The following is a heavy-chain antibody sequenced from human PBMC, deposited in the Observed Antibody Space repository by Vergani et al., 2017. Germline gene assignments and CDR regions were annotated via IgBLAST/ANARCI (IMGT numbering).Heavy chain of an antibody. CDR3: ARDRDYGDYGAFDI. Sequence: QVQLVQSGAEVKKPGASVKVSCKASGGPFSSYTISWVRQAPGQGLEWLGRIIPILGIAHYAQKSQGIVTITADKSTSTAYMELSSLRSEDTAVYYCARDRDYGDYGAFDIWGQGTMVTVSS. CDR2: IIPILGIA. CDR1: GGPFSSYT. V-gene: IGHV1-69*08. D-gene: IGHD4-17*01. J-gene: IGHJ3*02.